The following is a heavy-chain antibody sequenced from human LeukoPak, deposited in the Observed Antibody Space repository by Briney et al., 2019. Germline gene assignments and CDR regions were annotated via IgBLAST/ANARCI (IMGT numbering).Heavy chain of an antibody. CDR2: ISSSSSYI. V-gene: IGHV3-21*01. D-gene: IGHD3-9*01. CDR1: GFTFSDYG. Sequence: GGSLRLSCGASGFTFSDYGMHWVRQAPGKGLEWVSSISSSSSYIYYADSVKGRFTISRDNAKNSLYLQMNSLRAEDTAVYYCASGNYDILGVAFDIWGQGTMVTVSS. CDR3: ASGNYDILGVAFDI. J-gene: IGHJ3*02.